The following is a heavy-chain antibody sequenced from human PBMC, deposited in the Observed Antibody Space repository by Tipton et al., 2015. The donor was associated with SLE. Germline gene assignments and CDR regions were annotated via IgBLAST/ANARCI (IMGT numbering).Heavy chain of an antibody. CDR3: ARSDDAFDI. CDR1: GGSLSGYY. CDR2: INHSGSA. J-gene: IGHJ3*02. D-gene: IGHD3-3*01. Sequence: TLSLTCAVYGGSLSGYYWSWIRQPPGTGLEWIGEINHSGSANYNPSLKSRVTISVDTSKNQFSLKLSSVTAADTAVYYCARSDDAFDIWGQGTMVTVSS. V-gene: IGHV4-34*01.